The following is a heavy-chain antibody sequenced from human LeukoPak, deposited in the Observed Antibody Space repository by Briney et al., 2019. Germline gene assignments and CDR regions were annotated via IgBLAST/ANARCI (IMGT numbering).Heavy chain of an antibody. CDR2: ISASGSII. J-gene: IGHJ4*02. V-gene: IGHV3-11*01. CDR1: GFTFSDFY. D-gene: IGHD3-16*02. Sequence: TGGSLRLSCAVSGFTFSDFYMSWIRQAPGKGLEWLSYISASGSIIDYSDSVKGRFTISSDNAENSLYLQMNSLRAEDTALYYCAREGDYVWGSYRRYYFDYWGQGTLVTVSS. CDR3: AREGDYVWGSYRRYYFDY.